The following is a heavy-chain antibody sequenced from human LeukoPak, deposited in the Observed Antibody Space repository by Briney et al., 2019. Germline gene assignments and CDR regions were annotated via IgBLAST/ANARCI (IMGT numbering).Heavy chain of an antibody. Sequence: SETLSLTCAVSGGSISSGGYSWSWTRQPPGKGLEWIGYIYHSGSTYYNPSLKSRVTISVDRSKNQFSLKLSSVTAADTAVYYCAGDPGHYGMDVWGQGDTVTPSS. CDR1: GGSISSGGYS. CDR3: AGDPGHYGMDV. V-gene: IGHV4-30-2*01. CDR2: IYHSGST. J-gene: IGHJ6*02.